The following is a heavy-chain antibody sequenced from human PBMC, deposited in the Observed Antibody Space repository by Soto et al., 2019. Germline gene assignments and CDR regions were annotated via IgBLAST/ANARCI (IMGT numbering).Heavy chain of an antibody. Sequence: QVQLVQSGAEVKKPGASVKVSCKASGYTFTGYYMHWVRQAPGQGLEWMGWINPNSGGTNYAQKFQGWVTMTRDTSISTAYMELSRLRSDDTAVYYCARAGSSWYSAARGGDFDYWGQGTLVTVSS. CDR1: GYTFTGYY. J-gene: IGHJ4*02. CDR3: ARAGSSWYSAARGGDFDY. CDR2: INPNSGGT. V-gene: IGHV1-2*04. D-gene: IGHD6-13*01.